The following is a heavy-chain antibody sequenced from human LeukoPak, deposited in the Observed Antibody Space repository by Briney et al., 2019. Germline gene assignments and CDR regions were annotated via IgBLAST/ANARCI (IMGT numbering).Heavy chain of an antibody. Sequence: ASVKVSCKASGYSFNDYVINWVRQAPGQGLEWMGWINTNTGNPTYAQGFTGRFVFSLDTSVSTAYLQISSLKAEDTAVYYCARGHPHYYDSSGYVFWGQGTMVTVSS. V-gene: IGHV7-4-1*02. D-gene: IGHD3-22*01. J-gene: IGHJ3*01. CDR2: INTNTGNP. CDR1: GYSFNDYV. CDR3: ARGHPHYYDSSGYVF.